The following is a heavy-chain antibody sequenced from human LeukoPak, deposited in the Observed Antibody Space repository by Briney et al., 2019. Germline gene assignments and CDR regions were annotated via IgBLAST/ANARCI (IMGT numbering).Heavy chain of an antibody. D-gene: IGHD4-17*01. Sequence: GRSVRLFCAVSGLIFSSYGMQWVGQGRGKGLEWLSVIIHDGSNKYNVESVKGRFTISRDNSKNTLHLQMNSLRAEDTAVYYCARDRFYGDYIDYYFYGMDVRGQGTAVTVSS. CDR1: GLIFSSYG. J-gene: IGHJ6*02. CDR3: ARDRFYGDYIDYYFYGMDV. V-gene: IGHV3-30*03. CDR2: IIHDGSNK.